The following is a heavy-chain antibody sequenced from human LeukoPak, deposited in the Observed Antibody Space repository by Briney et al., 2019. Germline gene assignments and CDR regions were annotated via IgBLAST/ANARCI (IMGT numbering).Heavy chain of an antibody. J-gene: IGHJ5*02. V-gene: IGHV3-7*01. CDR1: GFTFSSYW. CDR2: IKQDGSEK. D-gene: IGHD3-22*01. CDR3: ARDPPRYDSSGYFS. Sequence: PGGPLRLSCAASGFTFSSYWMSWVRQAPGKGLEWVANIKQDGSEKYYVDSVKGRFTISRDNAKNSLYLQMNSLRAEDTAVYYCARDPPRYDSSGYFSWGQGTLVTVSS.